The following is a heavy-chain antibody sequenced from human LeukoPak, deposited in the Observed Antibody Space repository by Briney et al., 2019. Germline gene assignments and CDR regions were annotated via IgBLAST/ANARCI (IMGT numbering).Heavy chain of an antibody. CDR2: LSGSGYNT. D-gene: IGHD2-2*01. V-gene: IGHV3-23*01. J-gene: IGHJ4*02. Sequence: GGSLRLSCAASGFTFSSHALSWVRQAPGKGLEWVSSLSGSGYNTYYADSVKGRFTISRDNSKNTVYLQMNSLRAEDTAVYYCAKDPYGTRSFDYWDQGTLVTVSS. CDR1: GFTFSSHA. CDR3: AKDPYGTRSFDY.